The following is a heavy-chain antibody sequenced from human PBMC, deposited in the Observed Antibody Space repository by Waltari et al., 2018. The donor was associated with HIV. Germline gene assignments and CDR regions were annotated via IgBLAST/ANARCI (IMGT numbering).Heavy chain of an antibody. CDR2: IYPGGADT. CDR1: GYSFTSYW. Sequence: EVQLVQSGAEVKKPGESLKISCKGSGYSFTSYWIGWVRQMPGKGLEWMGIIYPGGADTRDGPSFQGQVTSSADKSISTAYLQWSSRNASDTAMYYCARRTSYDSSGYLNDAFDIWGQGTMVTVSS. D-gene: IGHD3-22*01. V-gene: IGHV5-51*03. J-gene: IGHJ3*02. CDR3: ARRTSYDSSGYLNDAFDI.